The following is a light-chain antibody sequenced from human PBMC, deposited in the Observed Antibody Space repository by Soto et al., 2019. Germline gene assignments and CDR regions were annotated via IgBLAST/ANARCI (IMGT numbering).Light chain of an antibody. V-gene: IGKV1-5*01. Sequence: DIQMTQSPSTLSASVGDRVTIACRASQSISSWLAWYQQKPGKAPKLLIYDASSLESGVPSRFSGSGSGTEFTLTISSLQPDDFATYYCQQYNTQSRTFGQGTKVDI. CDR1: QSISSW. CDR2: DAS. J-gene: IGKJ1*01. CDR3: QQYNTQSRT.